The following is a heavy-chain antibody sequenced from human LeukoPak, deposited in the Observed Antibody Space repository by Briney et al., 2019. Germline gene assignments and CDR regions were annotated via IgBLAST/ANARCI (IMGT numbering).Heavy chain of an antibody. CDR2: ISGSGGST. D-gene: IGHD4-11*01. CDR1: GSTFSSYA. Sequence: GGSLRLSCAASGSTFSSYAMSWVRQAPGKGLEWVSAISGSGGSTYYADSVKGRFTISRDNSKNTPYLQMNSLRAEDTAVYYCAKSPDYSPEYYGMDVWGQGTTVTVSS. V-gene: IGHV3-23*01. CDR3: AKSPDYSPEYYGMDV. J-gene: IGHJ6*02.